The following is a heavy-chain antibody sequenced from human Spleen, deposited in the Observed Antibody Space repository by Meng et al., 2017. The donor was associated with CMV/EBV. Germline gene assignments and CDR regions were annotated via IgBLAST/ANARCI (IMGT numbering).Heavy chain of an antibody. Sequence: GESLKIPCEASGFPFSTYAMHWVRQAPGKGLECVSIISDRGGSTYYADSVKGRFTISRDNSKNNLYLQMNSLTVEDTAGYYCVREQGGESMIAVLIERFGMDVWGQGTTVTVSS. CDR1: GFPFSTYA. CDR3: VREQGGESMIAVLIERFGMDV. V-gene: IGHV3-23*01. J-gene: IGHJ6*02. CDR2: ISDRGGST. D-gene: IGHD3-22*01.